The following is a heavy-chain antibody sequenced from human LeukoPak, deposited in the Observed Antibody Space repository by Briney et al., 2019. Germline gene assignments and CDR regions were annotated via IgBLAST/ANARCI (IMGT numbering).Heavy chain of an antibody. CDR2: IYTSGST. J-gene: IGHJ3*02. Sequence: SETLSLTCAVYGGSFSGYYWSWIRQPAGKGLEWIGRIYTSGSTNYNPSLKSRVTMSVDTSKNQFSLKLSSVTAADTAVYYCARDTYYYDSSGYYYSDAFDIWGQGTMVTVSS. CDR3: ARDTYYYDSSGYYYSDAFDI. CDR1: GGSFSGYY. V-gene: IGHV4-4*07. D-gene: IGHD3-22*01.